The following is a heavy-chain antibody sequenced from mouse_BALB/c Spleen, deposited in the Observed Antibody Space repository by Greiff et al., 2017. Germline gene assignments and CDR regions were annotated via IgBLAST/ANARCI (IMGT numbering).Heavy chain of an antibody. V-gene: IGHV1S81*02. CDR1: GYTFTSYY. Sequence: QVQLQQSGAELVKPGASVKLSCKASGYTFTSYYMYWVKQRPGQGLEWIGEINPSNGGTNFNEKFKSKATLTVDKSYSTAYMQLSSLTSEDSAVYYCTRNDYDGAWFAYWGQGTLVTVSA. D-gene: IGHD2-4*01. J-gene: IGHJ3*01. CDR2: INPSNGGT. CDR3: TRNDYDGAWFAY.